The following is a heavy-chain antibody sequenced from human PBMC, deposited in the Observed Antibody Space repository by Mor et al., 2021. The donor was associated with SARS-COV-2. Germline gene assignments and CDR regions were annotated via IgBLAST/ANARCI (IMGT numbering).Heavy chain of an antibody. V-gene: IGHV3-66*01. CDR3: ARASYSSSWASYYFYGMDV. Sequence: IGSAGSTYHADSVKGRFTISRDNSKNTLYLQMNSLRTEDTAVYYCARASYSSSWASYYFYGMDVWGQGTTVTVSS. J-gene: IGHJ6*02. D-gene: IGHD6-13*01. CDR2: IGSAGST.